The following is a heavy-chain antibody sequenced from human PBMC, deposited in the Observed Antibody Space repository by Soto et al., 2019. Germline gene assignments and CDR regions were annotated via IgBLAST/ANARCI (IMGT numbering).Heavy chain of an antibody. D-gene: IGHD3-16*01. CDR1: GGCISSSSYY. CDR2: IYYSGST. Sequence: XATLSLTCTVCGGCISSSSYYWGCIRQPPGKGLEWIGSIYYSGSTYYNPSLKSRVTISVDTSKNQFSLKLSSVTAADTAVYYCPRPGARSTLIDYYGMDVWGQGTTVTVSS. J-gene: IGHJ6*02. V-gene: IGHV4-39*01. CDR3: PRPGARSTLIDYYGMDV.